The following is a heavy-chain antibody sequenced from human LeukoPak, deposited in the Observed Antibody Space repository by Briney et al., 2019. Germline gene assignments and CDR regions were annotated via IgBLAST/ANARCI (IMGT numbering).Heavy chain of an antibody. J-gene: IGHJ4*02. V-gene: IGHV3-21*06. Sequence: AGGSLRLSCAASGFTFSNYNMNWVRQAPGKGLEWVSVISSSNRYRYYTDSVKGRFTISRDNAKNSLYLQMNSLRAEDTAVYYCARVSTAVSLAIDYWGQGTLVTVAT. CDR3: ARVSTAVSLAIDY. CDR2: ISSSNRYR. CDR1: GFTFSNYN. D-gene: IGHD6-13*01.